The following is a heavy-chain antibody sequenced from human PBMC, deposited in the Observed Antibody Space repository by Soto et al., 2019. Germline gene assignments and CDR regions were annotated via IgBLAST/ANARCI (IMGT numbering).Heavy chain of an antibody. D-gene: IGHD3-10*01. J-gene: IGHJ6*02. CDR1: GFTFSSYA. CDR3: AKGLYYGSRSYYNDYNYYYGMDV. Sequence: GGSLRLSCAASGFTFSSYAMSWVRQAPGKGLEWVSAISGSGGSTYYAESVKGRLLISRVNSKNTLYLQMNSLRAEDPAVYYCAKGLYYGSRSYYNDYNYYYGMDVWGQGTTVTVSS. V-gene: IGHV3-23*01. CDR2: ISGSGGST.